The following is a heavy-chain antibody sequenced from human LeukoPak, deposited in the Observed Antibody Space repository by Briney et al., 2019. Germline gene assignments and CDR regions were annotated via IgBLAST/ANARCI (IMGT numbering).Heavy chain of an antibody. D-gene: IGHD3-3*01. Sequence: AAVKVSCKASGHTFTSYYMHWVRQPPGQGRVGMGVINPSGGSTSYAQKFRDRVTMHRDMSTSKVYMEMRSLRSEDPAVYYCARENPMGYYDFWSGYSFDYWGQGTLVTVSS. CDR2: INPSGGST. CDR3: ARENPMGYYDFWSGYSFDY. CDR1: GHTFTSYY. J-gene: IGHJ4*02. V-gene: IGHV1-46*01.